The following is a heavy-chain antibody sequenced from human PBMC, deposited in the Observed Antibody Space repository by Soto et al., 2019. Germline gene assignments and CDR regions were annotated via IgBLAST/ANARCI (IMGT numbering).Heavy chain of an antibody. CDR3: AKACVGGRSGPRVFYQLDV. CDR2: ISGSGGDT. D-gene: IGHD2-15*01. J-gene: IGHJ6*02. V-gene: IGHV3-23*01. Sequence: ERSWRLSCSCSGFIFTNYAMIWVRQAPGKGLEWVSGISGSGGDTYYADSVRGRFSVSRDYSKNTLNLQMNSLRADDTAIYYCAKACVGGRSGPRVFYQLDVWGQWTTV. CDR1: GFIFTNYA.